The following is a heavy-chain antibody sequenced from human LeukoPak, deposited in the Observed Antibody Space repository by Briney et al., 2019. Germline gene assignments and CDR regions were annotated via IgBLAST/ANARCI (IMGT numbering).Heavy chain of an antibody. D-gene: IGHD2-2*01. CDR1: GFTFSGDP. CDR2: ISSDGTNK. Sequence: PGGSLRLSCSASGFTFSGDPLHWVRQAPGKGLEWVAVISSDGTNKYYADSVKGRFTISRDNSKNTLYLQMNSLRVDDTAVFYCARGESVAMGSIDYWGQGTLVTVSS. V-gene: IGHV3-30*01. J-gene: IGHJ4*02. CDR3: ARGESVAMGSIDY.